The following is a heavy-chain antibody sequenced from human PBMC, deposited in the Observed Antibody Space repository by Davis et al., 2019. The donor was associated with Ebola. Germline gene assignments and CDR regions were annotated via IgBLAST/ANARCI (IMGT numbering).Heavy chain of an antibody. V-gene: IGHV1-18*01. D-gene: IGHD3-3*01. CDR1: GYTFTSYG. CDR3: ARNSWSGYYHYMDV. CDR2: ISAYNGNT. J-gene: IGHJ6*03. Sequence: ASVKVSCKASGYTFTSYGISWVRQAPGQGLEWMGWISAYNGNTNYAQKFQGRVTMTRDTSTSTVYMELSSLRSEDTAVYYCARNSWSGYYHYMDVWGKGTTVTVSS.